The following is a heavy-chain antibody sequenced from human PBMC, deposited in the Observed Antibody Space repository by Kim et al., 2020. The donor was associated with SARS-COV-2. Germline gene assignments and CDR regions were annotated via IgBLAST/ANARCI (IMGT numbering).Heavy chain of an antibody. Sequence: GESLKISCEGSGYRLTSYWISWVRQMPGKGLEWMGRIDPSDSYTTYSPSFQGHGTISADKSISTAYLQWSSLKASDTAMYYCARHQYGDRSGCFDYWGQGTLVTVSS. CDR1: GYRLTSYW. V-gene: IGHV5-10-1*01. CDR2: IDPSDSYT. CDR3: ARHQYGDRSGCFDY. D-gene: IGHD6-19*01. J-gene: IGHJ4*02.